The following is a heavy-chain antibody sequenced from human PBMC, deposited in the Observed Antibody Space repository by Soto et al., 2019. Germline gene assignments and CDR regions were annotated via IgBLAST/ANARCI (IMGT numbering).Heavy chain of an antibody. CDR2: IGSSGSTI. CDR1: GFTFSSFE. D-gene: IGHD6-6*01. Sequence: GGSLRLSCAASGFTFSSFEMNWVRQAPGKGLEWVSKIGSSGSTIWYADSVKGRFTISRDNAKNSLYLQMNSLRGEDTAVYYCARATYSSSYYFDSWDQGTLVTVSS. V-gene: IGHV3-48*03. J-gene: IGHJ4*02. CDR3: ARATYSSSYYFDS.